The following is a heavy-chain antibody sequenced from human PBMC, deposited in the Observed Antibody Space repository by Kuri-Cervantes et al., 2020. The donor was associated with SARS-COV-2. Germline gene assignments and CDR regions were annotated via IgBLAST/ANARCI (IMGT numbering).Heavy chain of an antibody. CDR3: VGGWSGSWMGYYYYYVMDV. CDR2: INSDGSST. CDR1: GFTFSSYW. J-gene: IGHJ6*02. D-gene: IGHD1-26*01. V-gene: IGHV3-74*01. Sequence: GGSLRLSCAASGFTFSSYWMHWVRQAPGKGLVWVSRINSDGSSTSYADSVKCRFTISRDNAKNTLYLQMNSLRAEETAVYYCVGGWSGSWMGYYYYYVMDVWGQGTTVTVSS.